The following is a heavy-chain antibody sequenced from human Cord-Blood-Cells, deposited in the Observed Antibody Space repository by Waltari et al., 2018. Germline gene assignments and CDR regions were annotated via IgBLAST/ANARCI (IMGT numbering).Heavy chain of an antibody. CDR2: ISLNSGSI. CDR3: AKARWNHFDY. CDR1: GFTFDDYA. Sequence: EVQLVESGGGLVQPGRSLRLSCAASGFTFDDYAMHWVRQAPGKGLEGVSGISLNSGSIGYADSVKGRFTISRDNAKNSLYLQMNSLRAEDTALYYCAKARWNHFDYWGQGTLVTVSS. V-gene: IGHV3-9*01. J-gene: IGHJ4*02. D-gene: IGHD1-1*01.